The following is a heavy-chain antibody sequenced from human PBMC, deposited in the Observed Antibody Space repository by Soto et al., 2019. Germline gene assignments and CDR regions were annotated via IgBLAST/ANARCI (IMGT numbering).Heavy chain of an antibody. Sequence: QITLKESGPTLVKPTQTLTLTCTFSGFSLSTSGVGVGWIRQPPGKALEWLALIYCDDDKRYSPSLKSRLTITKDTSKTQVVLTMTNMDPVDTATYYCAHITPTVTFNRRYYHYYLDVWGTGATVTVSS. V-gene: IGHV2-5*02. CDR3: AHITPTVTFNRRYYHYYLDV. CDR1: GFSLSTSGVG. J-gene: IGHJ6*03. D-gene: IGHD4-17*01. CDR2: IYCDDDK.